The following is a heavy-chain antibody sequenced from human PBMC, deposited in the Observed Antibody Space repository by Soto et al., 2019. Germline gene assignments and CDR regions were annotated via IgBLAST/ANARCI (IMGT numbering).Heavy chain of an antibody. J-gene: IGHJ6*02. Sequence: ESLTISRQGSGYSFASYWIGLVRQMPGKDLEWMGIIYPGDSDTRYSPSFQGQVTISADKSLRTAYLQWTSLKASDTALYYCARTRSFTLGFYYDGMDVWGQGTTVTVSS. CDR1: GYSFASYW. D-gene: IGHD6-6*01. CDR2: IYPGDSDT. CDR3: ARTRSFTLGFYYDGMDV. V-gene: IGHV5-51*01.